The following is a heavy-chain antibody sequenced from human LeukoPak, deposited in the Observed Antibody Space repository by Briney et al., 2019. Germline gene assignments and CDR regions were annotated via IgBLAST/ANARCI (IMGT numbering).Heavy chain of an antibody. CDR1: GGSISSYY. J-gene: IGHJ4*02. D-gene: IGHD2/OR15-2a*01. Sequence: SETLSLTCTVSGGSISSYYWSWIRQPPGKGPEWIGYSDKSGGTNYNPSLKSRVTISVDTSTNQFSLRLSSVTAADTAVYYCAADRNNRGWYYYWGQGILVTVSS. CDR3: AADRNNRGWYYY. V-gene: IGHV4-59*08. CDR2: SDKSGGT.